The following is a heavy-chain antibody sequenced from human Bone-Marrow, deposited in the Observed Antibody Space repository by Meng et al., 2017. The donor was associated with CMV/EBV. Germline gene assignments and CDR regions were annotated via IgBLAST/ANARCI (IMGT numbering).Heavy chain of an antibody. CDR1: GFTVSSNY. CDR3: ARGLMVRGVIYTENFDY. V-gene: IGHV3-30-3*01. D-gene: IGHD3-10*01. CDR2: ISYDGSNK. Sequence: GESLKISCAASGFTVSSNYMSWVRQAPGKGLEWVAVISYDGSNKYYADSVKGRFTISRDNSKNTLYLQMNSLRAEDTAVYYCARGLMVRGVIYTENFDYWGQGTLVTVSS. J-gene: IGHJ4*02.